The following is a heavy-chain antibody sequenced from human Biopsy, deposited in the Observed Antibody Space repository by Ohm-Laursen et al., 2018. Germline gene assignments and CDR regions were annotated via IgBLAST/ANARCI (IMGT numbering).Heavy chain of an antibody. J-gene: IGHJ4*02. V-gene: IGHV3-53*01. CDR2: IYSGDST. CDR1: GFVVSGTQ. Sequence: GSLRLSCTASGFVVSGTQMSWVRQAPRKGLEWVSVIYSGDSTYYADSVKGRFTISRDNSKNTVYLQMNSLRAEDTAIYYCARDSTINTVTTADYWGQGTLVTVSS. D-gene: IGHD4-11*01. CDR3: ARDSTINTVTTADY.